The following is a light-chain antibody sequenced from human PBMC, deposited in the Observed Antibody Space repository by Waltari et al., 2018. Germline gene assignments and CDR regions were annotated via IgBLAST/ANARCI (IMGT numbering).Light chain of an antibody. J-gene: IGLJ1*01. CDR3: CSYAGSSTFYV. Sequence: SALTQPASVSGSPGQSITISCPGTSSDVGSYNLVSWYQQYPGKAPKLMIYEGSKRPSGVSNRFSGSKSGNTASLTISGLQAEDEADYYCCSYAGSSTFYVFGTGTKVTVL. CDR1: SSDVGSYNL. CDR2: EGS. V-gene: IGLV2-23*01.